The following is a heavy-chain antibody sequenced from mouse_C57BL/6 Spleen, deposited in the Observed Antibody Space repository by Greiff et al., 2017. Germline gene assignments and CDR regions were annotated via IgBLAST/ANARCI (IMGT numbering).Heavy chain of an antibody. CDR1: GYAFSSYW. D-gene: IGHD1-1*01. CDR2: IYPGDGDT. V-gene: IGHV1-80*01. CDR3: ARNILALYFYFDY. J-gene: IGHJ2*01. Sequence: VMLVESGAELVKPGASVKISCKASGYAFSSYWMNWVKQRPGKGLEWIGQIYPGDGDTNYNGKFKGKATLTADKSSSTAYMQLSSLTSEDSAVYFCARNILALYFYFDYCGQGTTLTVSS.